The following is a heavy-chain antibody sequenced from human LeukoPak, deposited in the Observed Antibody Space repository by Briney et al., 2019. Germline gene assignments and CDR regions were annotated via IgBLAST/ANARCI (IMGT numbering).Heavy chain of an antibody. Sequence: PSETLSLTCTVSGGSISSSSYYWGWIRQPPGKGLEWIGSIYYSGSTYYNPSLKSRVTISVDTSKNQFSLKLSSVTAADTAVYYCARQGRAYCGGDCYSFWFDPWGQGTLVTVSS. V-gene: IGHV4-39*01. CDR1: GGSISSSSYY. CDR3: ARQGRAYCGGDCYSFWFDP. D-gene: IGHD2-21*02. CDR2: IYYSGST. J-gene: IGHJ5*02.